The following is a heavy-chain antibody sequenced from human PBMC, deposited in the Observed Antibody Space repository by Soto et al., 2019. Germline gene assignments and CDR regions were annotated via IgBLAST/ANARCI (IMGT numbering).Heavy chain of an antibody. Sequence: PSETLSLTCSVSDDSINSDKDYWGWIRQPPGKGLEWIGSIYYRGNAYYNPSLQTRVTISLDKSKSQFSLKLNSVTAADSAVYFCARLEGLATTSYYFDFWGPGALVTVSS. J-gene: IGHJ4*02. CDR2: IYYRGNA. CDR3: ARLEGLATTSYYFDF. CDR1: DDSINSDKDY. V-gene: IGHV4-39*01. D-gene: IGHD3-9*01.